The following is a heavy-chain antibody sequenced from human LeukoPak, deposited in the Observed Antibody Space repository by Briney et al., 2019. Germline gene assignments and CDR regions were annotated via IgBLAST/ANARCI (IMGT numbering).Heavy chain of an antibody. Sequence: SETLSLTCTVSGYSISSGYYWGWIRQPPGKGLEWIGSIYHSGSTYYNPSLKSRVTISVDTSKNQFSLKLSYVTAADTAVYYCARGGLLGEFTFDYWGQGTLVTVSS. CDR3: ARGGLLGEFTFDY. CDR2: IYHSGST. J-gene: IGHJ4*02. V-gene: IGHV4-38-2*02. CDR1: GYSISSGYY. D-gene: IGHD3-10*01.